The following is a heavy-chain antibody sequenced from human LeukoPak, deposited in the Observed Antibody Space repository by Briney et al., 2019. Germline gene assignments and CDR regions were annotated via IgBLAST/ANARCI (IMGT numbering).Heavy chain of an antibody. CDR2: ISSSGSTI. Sequence: GGSLRLSCAASGFTFSDYYMSWIRQAPGKGLEWISYISSSGSTIYYAESVKGRFTVSRDNAKNSLYLQMNSLRVEDTAVYYCAREKPVDTAMVTAWGQGTLVTVSS. D-gene: IGHD5-18*01. V-gene: IGHV3-11*01. CDR1: GFTFSDYY. CDR3: AREKPVDTAMVTA. J-gene: IGHJ5*02.